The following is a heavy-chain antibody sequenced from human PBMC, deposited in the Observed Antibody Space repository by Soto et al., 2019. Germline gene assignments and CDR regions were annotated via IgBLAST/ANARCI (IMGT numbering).Heavy chain of an antibody. CDR2: ISYDGSNK. J-gene: IGHJ6*02. CDR1: GFTFSSYA. Sequence: QVQLVESGGGVVQPGRSLRLSCAASGFTFSSYAMHWVRQAPGKGLEWVAVISYDGSNKYYADSVKGRFTISRDNSKNTLXLQMNSLRAEDTAVYYCASAVLVPAAVYYYYGMDVWGQGTTVTVSS. D-gene: IGHD2-2*01. CDR3: ASAVLVPAAVYYYYGMDV. V-gene: IGHV3-30-3*01.